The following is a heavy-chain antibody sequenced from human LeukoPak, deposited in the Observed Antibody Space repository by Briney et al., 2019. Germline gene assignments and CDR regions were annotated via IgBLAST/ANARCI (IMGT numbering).Heavy chain of an antibody. CDR1: GGTFSSYA. D-gene: IGHD3-22*01. V-gene: IGHV1-69*01. J-gene: IGHJ4*02. Sequence: GASVKVSCTASGGTFSSYAISWVRQAPGQGLEWMGGIIPIFGTANYAQKFQGRVTITADESTSTAYMELSSLRSEDTAVYYCARSYYDSSGYYGYWGQGTLVTVSS. CDR2: IIPIFGTA. CDR3: ARSYYDSSGYYGY.